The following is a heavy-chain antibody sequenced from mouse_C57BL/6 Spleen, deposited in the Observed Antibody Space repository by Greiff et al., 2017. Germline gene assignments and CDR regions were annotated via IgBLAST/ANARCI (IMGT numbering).Heavy chain of an antibody. CDR2: IYPGSGST. CDR3: AREPLRNYAMDY. CDR1: GYTFTSYW. J-gene: IGHJ4*01. V-gene: IGHV1-55*01. D-gene: IGHD1-1*01. Sequence: VQLQQSGAELVKPGASVKMSCKASGYTFTSYWITWVKQRPGQGLEWIGDIYPGSGSTNYNEKFKSKATLTVDTSSSTAYMQLSSLTSEDSAVYYCAREPLRNYAMDYWGQGTSVTVSS.